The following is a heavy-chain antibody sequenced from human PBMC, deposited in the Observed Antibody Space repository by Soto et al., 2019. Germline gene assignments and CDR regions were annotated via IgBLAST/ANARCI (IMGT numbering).Heavy chain of an antibody. CDR3: AKHILVAKDRILYIDY. Sequence: SETLSLTCTVSGGSISSSCYYWGWIRQPPGKGLEWIGSIYYSGSTYYNPSLKSRVTISVDTSKNQFSLKLCSVTAADTAVYYCAKHILVAKDRILYIDYWGQGTLVTVSS. CDR2: IYYSGST. V-gene: IGHV4-39*01. CDR1: GGSISSSCYY. J-gene: IGHJ4*02. D-gene: IGHD2-21*01.